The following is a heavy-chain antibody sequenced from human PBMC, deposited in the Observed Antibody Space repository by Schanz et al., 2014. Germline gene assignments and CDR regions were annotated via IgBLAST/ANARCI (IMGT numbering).Heavy chain of an antibody. CDR2: ISGSGGST. J-gene: IGHJ3*02. CDR1: GFTFSSYA. V-gene: IGHV3-23*01. Sequence: EVQLLESGGGLVQPGGSLRLSCAASGFTFSSYAMSWVRQAPGKGLEWVSAISGSGGSTYYADSVKDRFTISRDNSKNTLYRQMNSVRAEDTAVYYCAKGRFGELSAFDIWGQGTMVTVSS. CDR3: AKGRFGELSAFDI. D-gene: IGHD3-10*01.